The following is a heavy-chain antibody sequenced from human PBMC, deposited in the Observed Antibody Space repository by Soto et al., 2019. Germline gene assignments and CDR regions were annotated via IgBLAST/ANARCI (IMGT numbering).Heavy chain of an antibody. Sequence: QVQLVQSGAEVKKPGASVKVSCKTSGYIFTAYSIHWVGQAPAQGLEWMGVVNPSGDGAHYAQSFEGRVTLTRDTSTCTFYMELSSLRSEDTAVYYCAREENCRGGTCYSEYFHHWGHVTLVTDAS. V-gene: IGHV1-46*01. CDR3: AREENCRGGTCYSEYFHH. J-gene: IGHJ1*01. D-gene: IGHD2-15*01. CDR2: VNPSGDGA. CDR1: GYIFTAYS.